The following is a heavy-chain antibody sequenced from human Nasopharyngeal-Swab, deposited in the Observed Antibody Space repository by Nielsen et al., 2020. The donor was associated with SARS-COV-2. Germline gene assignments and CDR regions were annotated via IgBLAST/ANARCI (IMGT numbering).Heavy chain of an antibody. V-gene: IGHV4-39*01. Sequence: GSLRLSCTVSGGSVTDTDYFWGWIRQPPVTGLEWIGNIDYSGRTFYNPSPKSRVSISVDTSKNQFSLKLHSVTAADTAVYYCASYLGVDGQKRFDYWGQGTLVTVSS. CDR3: ASYLGVDGQKRFDY. CDR2: IDYSGRT. CDR1: GGSVTDTDYF. J-gene: IGHJ4*02. D-gene: IGHD5-24*01.